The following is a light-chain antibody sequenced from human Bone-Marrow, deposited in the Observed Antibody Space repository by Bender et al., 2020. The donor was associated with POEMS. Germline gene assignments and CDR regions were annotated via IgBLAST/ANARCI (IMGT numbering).Light chain of an antibody. CDR3: YRSGGRMNAWH. CDR2: ADD. V-gene: IGLV1-44*01. CDR1: SIGRNP. Sequence: QSVLTQPPSASGTPGQRVTISCSGGSIGRNPINWYQQLPGTAPRLVIYADDRRPSGVPNRFSASKSGSSASLAISGRRAEEAANKYCYRSGGRMNAWHFGGGTWLSVL. J-gene: IGLJ2*01.